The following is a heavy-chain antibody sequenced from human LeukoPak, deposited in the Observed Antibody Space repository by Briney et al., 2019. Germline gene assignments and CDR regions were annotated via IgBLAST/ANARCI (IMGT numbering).Heavy chain of an antibody. V-gene: IGHV4-4*07. D-gene: IGHD6-19*01. J-gene: IGHJ4*02. CDR2: IYYSGST. CDR1: GGSISSDY. Sequence: PSETLSLTCTVPGGSISSDYWSWIRQPAGKGLEWIGRIYYSGSTNYNPSLKSRVTISVDTSNNQFSLKLSSVTAADTAVYYCARALGWYAEGDYWGQGTLVTVSS. CDR3: ARALGWYAEGDY.